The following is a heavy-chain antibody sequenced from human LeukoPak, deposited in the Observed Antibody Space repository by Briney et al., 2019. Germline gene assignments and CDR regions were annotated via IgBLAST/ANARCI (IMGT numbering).Heavy chain of an antibody. J-gene: IGHJ4*02. Sequence: GGSLRLSCAASGFTFSTYNMNWVRQAPGKGLEWVSFISSSSTHIYYADSVKGRFTVSRDNAKNSLYLQMNSPRADDTAVYYCARDAVVGTTPYYFDYWGQGTLVTVSS. V-gene: IGHV3-21*01. CDR1: GFTFSTYN. CDR3: ARDAVVGTTPYYFDY. CDR2: ISSSSTHI. D-gene: IGHD3-22*01.